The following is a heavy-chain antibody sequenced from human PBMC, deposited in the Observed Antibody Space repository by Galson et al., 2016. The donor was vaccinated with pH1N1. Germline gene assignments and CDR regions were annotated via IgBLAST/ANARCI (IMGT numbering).Heavy chain of an antibody. CDR2: IYSSGST. V-gene: IGHV4-39*07. Sequence: SETLSLTCTVSGGSISSNNYYWGWIRQPPGKGLEWIGSIYSSGSTYYNPSLKSRVTISVGTSKNQFSLKLSSVNAADTAVYFCASLLWFGDLQVDFWGQGTLVTVSS. J-gene: IGHJ4*02. D-gene: IGHD3-10*01. CDR3: ASLLWFGDLQVDF. CDR1: GGSISSNNYY.